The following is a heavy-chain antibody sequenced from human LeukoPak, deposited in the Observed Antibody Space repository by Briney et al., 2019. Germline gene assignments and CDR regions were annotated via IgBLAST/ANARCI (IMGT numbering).Heavy chain of an antibody. CDR3: TTYRDYGDYHALGL. V-gene: IGHV3-15*01. D-gene: IGHD4-17*01. Sequence: GGSLRLSCAASGFTFSNARLSWVRQAPGKGLEWLGRIKTKTDGGTTDYVAPVKGRFTISRDDSKTTLYLQMNSLKTEDTAVYYCTTYRDYGDYHALGLWGQGTLVTVSS. CDR1: GFTFSNAR. CDR2: IKTKTDGGTT. J-gene: IGHJ4*02.